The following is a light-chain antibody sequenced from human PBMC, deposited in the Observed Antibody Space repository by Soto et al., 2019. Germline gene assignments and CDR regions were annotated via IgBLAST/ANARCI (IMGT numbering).Light chain of an antibody. CDR2: KAS. CDR1: QSINSW. V-gene: IGKV1-5*03. J-gene: IGKJ3*01. CDR3: QQYNSYTQFT. Sequence: DIQMTQSPSTLSASVGDRVTITCRASQSINSWLAWYQQKPGKAPKLLIYKASTLESGVPSRFSGSGSGTEFTLTISCLQPDDFATYDCQQYNSYTQFTFGPGTKVDIK.